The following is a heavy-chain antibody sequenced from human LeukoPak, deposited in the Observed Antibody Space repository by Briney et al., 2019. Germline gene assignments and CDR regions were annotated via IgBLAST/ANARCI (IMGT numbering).Heavy chain of an antibody. J-gene: IGHJ4*02. Sequence: GGSLRLSCAASGFTFSGYAMSWVRQAPGKGLEWVSAISGSGGSTYYADSVKGRFTISRDNSKNTLYLQMNSLRAEDTAVYYCAKDTSRIAAAGGFDYWGQGTLVTVSS. CDR1: GFTFSGYA. D-gene: IGHD6-13*01. V-gene: IGHV3-23*01. CDR2: ISGSGGST. CDR3: AKDTSRIAAAGGFDY.